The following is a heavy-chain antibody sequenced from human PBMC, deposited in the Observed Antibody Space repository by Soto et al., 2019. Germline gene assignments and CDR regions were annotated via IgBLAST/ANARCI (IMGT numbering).Heavy chain of an antibody. J-gene: IGHJ6*02. Sequence: PGESLTISCKASGYSFTTYWIGWVRQMPGKGLEWMGIIYPGDSDTKYSPSLQGQVSISADTSISTAYLQWTSLKASDTAMYYCATTSSAGKYYYGMDVWGQGTTVTV. CDR2: IYPGDSDT. V-gene: IGHV5-51*01. D-gene: IGHD6-13*01. CDR3: ATTSSAGKYYYGMDV. CDR1: GYSFTTYW.